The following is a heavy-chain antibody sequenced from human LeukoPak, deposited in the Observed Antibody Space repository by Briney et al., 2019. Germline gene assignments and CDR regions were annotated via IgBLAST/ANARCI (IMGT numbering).Heavy chain of an antibody. CDR3: AKGYTVTTPDAFDI. CDR1: GFTFSSYG. D-gene: IGHD4-17*01. Sequence: GRSLRLSCAASGFTFSSYGMHWVRQAPGKGLEWVAVISYDGSNKYYADSVKGRFTISRDNSKNTLYLQMNSLRAEDTAVYYCAKGYTVTTPDAFDIWGQGTMVTVSS. CDR2: ISYDGSNK. V-gene: IGHV3-30*18. J-gene: IGHJ3*02.